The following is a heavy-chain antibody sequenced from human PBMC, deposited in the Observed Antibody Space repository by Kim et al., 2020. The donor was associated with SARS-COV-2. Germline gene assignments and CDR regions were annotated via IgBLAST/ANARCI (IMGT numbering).Heavy chain of an antibody. V-gene: IGHV3-23*01. Sequence: ADSVRGRFTIPRDNSKNTAYLQRNGLRADDTAVYYCAKDPRGYGGSPFDYWGQGTQVTVA. D-gene: IGHD5-12*01. CDR3: AKDPRGYGGSPFDY. J-gene: IGHJ4*02.